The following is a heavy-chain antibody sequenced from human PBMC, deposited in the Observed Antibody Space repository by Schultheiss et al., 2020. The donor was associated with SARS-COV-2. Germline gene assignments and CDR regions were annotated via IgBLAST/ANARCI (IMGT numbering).Heavy chain of an antibody. CDR2: INPNSGGT. V-gene: IGHV1-2*02. CDR3: ARGTERYSSSFDY. J-gene: IGHJ4*02. D-gene: IGHD6-6*01. CDR1: GYTFTGYY. Sequence: GESLKISCKASGYTFTGYYMHWVRQAPGQGLEWMGWINPNSGGTNYAQKLQGRVTMTTDTSTSTAYMELSSLRSEDTAVYYCARGTERYSSSFDYWGQGTLVTVSS.